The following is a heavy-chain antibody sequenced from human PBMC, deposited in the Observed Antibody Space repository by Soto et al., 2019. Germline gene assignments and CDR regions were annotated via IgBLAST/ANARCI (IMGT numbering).Heavy chain of an antibody. CDR1: GYTFSNYD. D-gene: IGHD3-10*01. J-gene: IGHJ4*02. V-gene: IGHV1-8*01. CDR3: AKVSRKGSAIDFDY. CDR2: VNPNNGDT. Sequence: QVQLVQSGAELKKPGASVKVSCKASGYTFSNYDMNWVRKATGQGPEWIGRVNPNNGDTGYAQKFQGRVTLTTDISTTTAYMELTSLRSEDTAIYYCAKVSRKGSAIDFDYWGLGTLITVSS.